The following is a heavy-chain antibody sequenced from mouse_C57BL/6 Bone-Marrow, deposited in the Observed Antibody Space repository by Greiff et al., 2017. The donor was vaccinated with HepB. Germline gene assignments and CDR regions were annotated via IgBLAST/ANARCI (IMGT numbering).Heavy chain of an antibody. Sequence: EVQGVESGGGLVQPGGSLKLSCAASGFTFSDYGMAWVRQAPRKGPEWVAFISNLAYSIYYADTVTGRFTISRENAKNTLYLERSSLRSEDTAMYYCARRAYYRGRYWYFDVWGTGTTGTVSS. CDR3: ARRAYYRGRYWYFDV. J-gene: IGHJ1*03. V-gene: IGHV5-15*01. CDR2: ISNLAYSI. D-gene: IGHD2-12*01. CDR1: GFTFSDYG.